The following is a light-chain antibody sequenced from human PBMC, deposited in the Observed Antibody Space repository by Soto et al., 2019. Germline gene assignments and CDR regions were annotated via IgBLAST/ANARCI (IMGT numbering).Light chain of an antibody. J-gene: IGLJ3*02. CDR2: DVT. CDR3: SSYTSSNTLS. V-gene: IGLV2-14*01. Sequence: QSALTQPASVSGSPGQSITISCTGTSSDVGGYNYVSWYQQHPGKPPKLMVYDVTNRPSGVSNRFSGSKSGNTASLTISGLQAEDEADYYCSSYTSSNTLSFGGGTKLTVL. CDR1: SSDVGGYNY.